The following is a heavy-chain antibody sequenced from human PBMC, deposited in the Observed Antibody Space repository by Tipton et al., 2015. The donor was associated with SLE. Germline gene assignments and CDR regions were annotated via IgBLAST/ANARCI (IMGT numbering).Heavy chain of an antibody. D-gene: IGHD6-6*01. CDR1: GGSISSSSSY. CDR2: IYYSGST. CDR3: ARLVFGSSSRFFQH. J-gene: IGHJ1*01. V-gene: IGHV4-39*07. Sequence: LRLSCTVSGGSISSSSSYWGWIRQPPGKGLEWIVSIYYSGSTYYNPSLKSRVTISVDTSKNQFSLKLTSVTAADTAVYYCARLVFGSSSRFFQHWGQGTLVTVSS.